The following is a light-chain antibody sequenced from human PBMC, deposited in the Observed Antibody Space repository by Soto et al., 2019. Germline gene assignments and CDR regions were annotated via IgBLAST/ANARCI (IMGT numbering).Light chain of an antibody. V-gene: IGLV2-14*01. CDR2: DVR. J-gene: IGLJ2*01. CDR3: SSYTSSSTLP. Sequence: QSALTQPASVSGSPGQSITISCTGTSSDVGGYNYVSWYQQHPGKAPKLMIYDVRNRPSGVSNRFSGSKSGNTASLTISGLQAEDESDYYCSSYTSSSTLPFGGGTKLTVL. CDR1: SSDVGGYNY.